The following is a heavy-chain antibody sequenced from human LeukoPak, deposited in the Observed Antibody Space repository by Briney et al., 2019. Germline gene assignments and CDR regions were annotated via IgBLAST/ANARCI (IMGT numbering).Heavy chain of an antibody. CDR2: IYSGGST. CDR1: GFTFSSYS. J-gene: IGHJ4*02. Sequence: GGSLRLSCAASGFTFSSYSMNWVRQAPGKGLEWVSVIYSGGSTYYADSVKGRFTISRDNSKNTLYLQMNSLRAEDTAVYYCARGKSRDGYNYYWGQGTLVTVSS. D-gene: IGHD5-24*01. V-gene: IGHV3-53*01. CDR3: ARGKSRDGYNYY.